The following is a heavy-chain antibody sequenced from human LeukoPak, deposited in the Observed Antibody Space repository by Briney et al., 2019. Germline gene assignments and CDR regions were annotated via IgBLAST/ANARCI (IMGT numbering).Heavy chain of an antibody. Sequence: GGSLRLSCAASGFTFSTYSMSWVRQAPGKGLEWVSGISGSGDNTYYADSVKGRFTISRDNSKNTLYVQVNSLGTEDTAAYYCAKGSYYDSSGSFYFDYWGQGTLVTVSS. CDR2: ISGSGDNT. D-gene: IGHD3-22*01. CDR3: AKGSYYDSSGSFYFDY. V-gene: IGHV3-23*01. CDR1: GFTFSTYS. J-gene: IGHJ4*02.